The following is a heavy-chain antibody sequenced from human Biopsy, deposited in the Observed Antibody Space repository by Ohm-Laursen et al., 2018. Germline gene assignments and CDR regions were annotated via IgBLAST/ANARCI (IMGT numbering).Heavy chain of an antibody. Sequence: PPGTLSLTCSVSGGSLNNHYWSWIRQPPGKGLEWLAYIYSSGRTNYNPSLKSRFIVSVDTSKNQLSLKVTSVTATDTAMYYCARHDRSGYWGLDYWGQGALVTVSA. J-gene: IGHJ4*02. V-gene: IGHV4-4*08. CDR2: IYSSGRT. CDR3: ARHDRSGYWGLDY. D-gene: IGHD3-22*01. CDR1: GGSLNNHY.